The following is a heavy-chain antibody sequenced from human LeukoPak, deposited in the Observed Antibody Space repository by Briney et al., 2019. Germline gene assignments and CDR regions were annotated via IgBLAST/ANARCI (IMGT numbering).Heavy chain of an antibody. CDR2: IGSSGGCT. J-gene: IGHJ3*01. Sequence: GGSLRLSCAASGFTFSSAAMTWVRQAPGKGLGWVTLIGSSGGCTYYADSVKGRFTISRDNSKNTLSLQMNSLRVEDTAIYYCAKDILLSTWALGTMVTVP. V-gene: IGHV3-23*01. D-gene: IGHD3-10*01. CDR1: GFTFSSAA. CDR3: AKDILLST.